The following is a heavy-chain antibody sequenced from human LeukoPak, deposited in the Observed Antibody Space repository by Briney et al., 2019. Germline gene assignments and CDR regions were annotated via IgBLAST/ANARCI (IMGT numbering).Heavy chain of an antibody. CDR2: IYYSGST. D-gene: IGHD1-1*01. CDR3: ALHSWSY. J-gene: IGHJ4*02. V-gene: IGHV4-39*05. CDR1: GGSISSSSYY. Sequence: ETASLTCTVSGGSISSSSYYWGWIRQPPGKGLEWIGSIYYSGSTYYNPSLKSRVTISVDTSKNQFSLKLSSVTAADTAVYYCALHSWSYWGQGTLVTVSS.